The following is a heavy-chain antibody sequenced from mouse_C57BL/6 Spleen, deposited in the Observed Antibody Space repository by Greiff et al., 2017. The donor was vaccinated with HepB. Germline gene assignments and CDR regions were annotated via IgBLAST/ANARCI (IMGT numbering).Heavy chain of an antibody. V-gene: IGHV5-6*01. Sequence: EVQLVESGGDLVKPGGSLKLSCAASGFTFSSYGMSWVRQTPDKRLEWVATISSGGSYTYYPDSVKGRFTISRDNAKNTLYLQMSSLKSEDTAMYYCARHGYYDGYFFAYWGQGTLVTVSA. CDR3: ARHGYYDGYFFAY. J-gene: IGHJ3*01. CDR2: ISSGGSYT. D-gene: IGHD2-3*01. CDR1: GFTFSSYG.